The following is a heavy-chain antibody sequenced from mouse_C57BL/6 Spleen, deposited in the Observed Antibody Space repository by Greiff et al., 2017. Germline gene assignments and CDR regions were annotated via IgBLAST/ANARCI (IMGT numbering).Heavy chain of an antibody. V-gene: IGHV1-9*01. D-gene: IGHD1-1*01. Sequence: QVQLKESGAELMKPGASVKLSCKATGYTFTGYWIEWVKQRPGHGLEWIGEILPGSGSTNYNEKFKGKATFTADTSSNTAYMQLSSLTTEDSAIYYCARRGYYYYGSSLYYFDYWGQGTTLTVSS. CDR1: GYTFTGYW. CDR2: ILPGSGST. CDR3: ARRGYYYYGSSLYYFDY. J-gene: IGHJ2*01.